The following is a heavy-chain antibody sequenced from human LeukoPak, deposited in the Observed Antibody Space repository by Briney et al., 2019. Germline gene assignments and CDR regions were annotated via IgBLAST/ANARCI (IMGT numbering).Heavy chain of an antibody. CDR3: ARGPRTTDYYMDV. V-gene: IGHV3-53*01. CDR2: IYSGGST. CDR1: GFTVSSNY. J-gene: IGHJ6*03. Sequence: GGSLRLSCAASGFTVSSNYMNWVRQAPGKGLEWVSVIYSGGSTYYADSVKGRFTISRDNSKNTLYLQMNSLRAEDTAVYYCARGPRTTDYYMDVWGKGTTVTISS. D-gene: IGHD4-17*01.